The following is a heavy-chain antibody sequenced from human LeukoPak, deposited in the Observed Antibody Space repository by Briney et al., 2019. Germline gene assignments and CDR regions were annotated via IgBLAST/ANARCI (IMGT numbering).Heavy chain of an antibody. D-gene: IGHD3-3*01. CDR1: GFTFSSYG. V-gene: IGHV3-48*01. Sequence: GGSLRLSCAASGFTFSSYGMSWVRQAPGKGLEWVSYISSSSSTIYYADSVKGRFTISRDNAKNSLYLQMNSLRAEDTAVYYCARDLDYNDFWGGYHTGAFDIWGQGTMVTVSS. J-gene: IGHJ3*02. CDR3: ARDLDYNDFWGGYHTGAFDI. CDR2: ISSSSSTI.